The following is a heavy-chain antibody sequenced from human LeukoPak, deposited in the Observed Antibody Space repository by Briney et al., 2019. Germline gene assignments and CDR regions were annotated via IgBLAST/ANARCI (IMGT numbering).Heavy chain of an antibody. CDR2: ISGSGGST. CDR3: AKERITMVRGVINY. J-gene: IGHJ4*02. D-gene: IGHD3-10*01. CDR1: GFTFSSYA. Sequence: GGSLRLSCAASGFTFSSYAMSGVRQAPGKGLDGVSAISGSGGSTYYADSVKGRSPISRENSKNTLYLQMNSLRAEDTAVYYCAKERITMVRGVINYWGQGTLVTVSS. V-gene: IGHV3-23*01.